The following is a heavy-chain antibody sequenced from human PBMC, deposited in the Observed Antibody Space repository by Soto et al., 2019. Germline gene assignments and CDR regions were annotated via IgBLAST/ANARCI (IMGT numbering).Heavy chain of an antibody. J-gene: IGHJ6*02. Sequence: GGSLRLSCAASGFTFSSYGMHWVRQAPGKGLEWVAVISYDGSNKYYADSVKGRFTISRDNSKNTLYLQMNSLRAEDTAVYYCAKDLSLEYYYYYYGMDVWGQGTTVTVSS. V-gene: IGHV3-30*18. CDR3: AKDLSLEYYYYYYGMDV. CDR1: GFTFSSYG. CDR2: ISYDGSNK.